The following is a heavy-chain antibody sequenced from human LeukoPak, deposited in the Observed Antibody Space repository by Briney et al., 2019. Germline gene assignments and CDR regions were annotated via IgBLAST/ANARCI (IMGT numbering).Heavy chain of an antibody. J-gene: IGHJ5*02. CDR1: GFSFSSYW. D-gene: IGHD6-19*01. CDR2: IKQDGSEK. CDR3: AKIAVAENWFDP. V-gene: IGHV3-7*03. Sequence: GGSRRLSCAASGFSFSSYWMSWVRQAPGKGLEWVANIKQDGSEKYYVDSVKGRFTISRDNAKYSLYLQMNSLRAEDTAVYYCAKIAVAENWFDPWGQGTLVTVSS.